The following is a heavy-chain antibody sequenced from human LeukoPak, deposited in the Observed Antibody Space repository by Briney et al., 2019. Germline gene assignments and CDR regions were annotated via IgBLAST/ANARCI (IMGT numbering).Heavy chain of an antibody. CDR3: AKDKVAAAGELSYYMDV. CDR2: ISWNSGSI. J-gene: IGHJ6*03. D-gene: IGHD6-13*01. Sequence: GGSLRLSCAASGFTFDDYAMHWVRHAPGKGLEWVSGISWNSGSIGYADSVKGRFTISRDNAKNSLYLQMNSLRAEDMALYYCAKDKVAAAGELSYYMDVWGKGTTVTVSS. V-gene: IGHV3-9*03. CDR1: GFTFDDYA.